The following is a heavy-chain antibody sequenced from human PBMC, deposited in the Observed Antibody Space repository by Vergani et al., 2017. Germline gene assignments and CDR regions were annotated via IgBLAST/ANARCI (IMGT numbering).Heavy chain of an antibody. J-gene: IGHJ3*02. CDR1: GGPISSGSYY. CDR2: IYTSGST. Sequence: QVQLQESGPGLVKPSQTLSLTCTVSGGPISSGSYYWSWIRQPAGKGLEWIGRIYTSGSTNYNPSLKSRVTISVDTSKNQFSLKLSSVTAADTAVYYCARNQYCGGDCYSDAFDIWGQGTMVTVSS. D-gene: IGHD2-21*02. CDR3: ARNQYCGGDCYSDAFDI. V-gene: IGHV4-61*02.